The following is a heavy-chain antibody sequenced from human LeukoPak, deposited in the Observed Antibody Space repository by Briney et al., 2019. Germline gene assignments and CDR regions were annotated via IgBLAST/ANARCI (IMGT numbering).Heavy chain of an antibody. Sequence: ASVKVSCKASGYTLTGYYMHWVRQAPGQGLEWMGWINPNSGGTNYAQKFQGRVTMTRDTSISTAYMELSRLRSDDTAVYYCARSPSGGFLFDYWGQGTLVTVSS. CDR3: ARSPSGGFLFDY. V-gene: IGHV1-2*02. CDR1: GYTLTGYY. D-gene: IGHD2/OR15-2a*01. CDR2: INPNSGGT. J-gene: IGHJ4*02.